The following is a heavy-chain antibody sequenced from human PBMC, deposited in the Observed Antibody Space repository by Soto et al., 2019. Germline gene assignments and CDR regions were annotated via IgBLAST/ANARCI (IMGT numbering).Heavy chain of an antibody. J-gene: IGHJ3*02. CDR3: ATRHQLLFSEAFDI. D-gene: IGHD2-2*01. Sequence: GASVKVSCKVSGYTLTELSMHWVRQAPGKGLEWMGGFDPEDGETIYAQKFQGRVTMTEDTSTDTAYMELSSLRSEDTAVYYCATRHQLLFSEAFDIWGQGTMVTVSS. CDR1: GYTLTELS. CDR2: FDPEDGET. V-gene: IGHV1-24*01.